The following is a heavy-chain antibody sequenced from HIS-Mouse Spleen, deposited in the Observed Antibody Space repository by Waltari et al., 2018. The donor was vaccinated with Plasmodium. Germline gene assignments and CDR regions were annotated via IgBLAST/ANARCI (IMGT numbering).Heavy chain of an antibody. CDR3: AREPYDILTGYYDAFDI. Sequence: QVQLQESGPGLVKPSETLSLTCTVSGGSLSSSSWSWLRQPPGKGLEWIGYIYYSGSTNYNPSLKSRVTISVDTSKNQFSLKLSSVTAADTAVYYCAREPYDILTGYYDAFDIWGQGTMVTVSS. D-gene: IGHD3-9*01. J-gene: IGHJ3*02. CDR1: GGSLSSSS. CDR2: IYYSGST. V-gene: IGHV4-59*01.